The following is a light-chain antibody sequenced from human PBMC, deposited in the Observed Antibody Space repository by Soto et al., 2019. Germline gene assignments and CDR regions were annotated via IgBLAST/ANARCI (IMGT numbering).Light chain of an antibody. CDR2: GAS. CDR3: QQYNDWPPWT. CDR1: HSVSSN. J-gene: IGKJ1*01. V-gene: IGKV3-15*01. Sequence: EILLAHSPGTLSFSPGERATLSCRASHSVSSNLAWYQQKPGQAPRLLIYGASTRATGIPARFSGSGSGTEFTLTISSLQSEDSAVYYCQQYNDWPPWTFGQGTKVDIK.